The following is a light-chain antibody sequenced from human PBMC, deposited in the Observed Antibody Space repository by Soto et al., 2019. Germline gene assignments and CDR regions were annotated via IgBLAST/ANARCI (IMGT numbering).Light chain of an antibody. V-gene: IGKV3-11*01. CDR2: DAS. J-gene: IGKJ3*01. Sequence: IVLSQSPATLSLSPGERATLSCRASQSVSSYSAWYQQKPGQAPRLLIYDASNRATGIPARFSGSGSGTDFTLTISSLEPEDFAVYYCQQRSNWPVTFGPGTKVDIK. CDR3: QQRSNWPVT. CDR1: QSVSSY.